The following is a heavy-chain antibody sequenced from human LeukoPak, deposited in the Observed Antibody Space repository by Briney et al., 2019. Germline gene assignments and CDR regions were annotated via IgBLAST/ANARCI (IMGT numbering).Heavy chain of an antibody. CDR1: GGSISSSSYY. CDR2: IYYSGST. J-gene: IGHJ6*02. D-gene: IGHD6-19*01. Sequence: KPSETLSLTCTVSGGSISSSSYYWGWIRQPPGKGLEWIGSIYYSGSTYYNPSLKSRVTISVDTSKNQFSLKLSSVTAADTAVYYCARKAFYSSGRPHNYYYGMDVWGQGTTVTVSS. V-gene: IGHV4-39*01. CDR3: ARKAFYSSGRPHNYYYGMDV.